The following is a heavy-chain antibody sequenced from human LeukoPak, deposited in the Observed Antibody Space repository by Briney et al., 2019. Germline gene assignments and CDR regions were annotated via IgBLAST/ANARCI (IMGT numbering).Heavy chain of an antibody. V-gene: IGHV1-18*01. CDR1: GYTFTRYG. CDR3: ARGFVDYWSGYYRRDWFDP. CDR2: ISAYNGNT. J-gene: IGHJ5*02. Sequence: ASVKVSCKASGYTFTRYGISWVRQAPGQGLEWMGWISAYNGNTNYAQKLQGRVTMTTDTSTSTAYMDLRSLRSDDTAVYYCARGFVDYWSGYYRRDWFDPWGQGTLVTVSS. D-gene: IGHD3-3*01.